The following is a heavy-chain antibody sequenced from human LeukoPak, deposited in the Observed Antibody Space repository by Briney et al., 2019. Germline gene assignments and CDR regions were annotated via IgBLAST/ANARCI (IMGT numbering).Heavy chain of an antibody. D-gene: IGHD3-3*01. CDR1: GFTFSSYS. Sequence: PGGSLRLSCAASGFTFSSYSMNWVRQAPGKGLEWVSYISSSSSSIHYADSVKGRFTISRDNAKNSLYLQMNSLRAEDTAVYYCARDRGDFWSGYYTNYFDYWGQETLVTVSS. CDR3: ARDRGDFWSGYYTNYFDY. CDR2: ISSSSSSI. V-gene: IGHV3-48*01. J-gene: IGHJ4*02.